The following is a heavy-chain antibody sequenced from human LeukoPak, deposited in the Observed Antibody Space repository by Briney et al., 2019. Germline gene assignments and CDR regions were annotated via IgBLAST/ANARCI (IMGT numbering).Heavy chain of an antibody. D-gene: IGHD6-19*01. V-gene: IGHV3-23*01. Sequence: GGSLRLSCAASGFTFTNYGMSWVRQAPGKGLEWVSGISASGGSTYYADSVKGRFTISRDKSKNTLYVQMNSLRAEDAAVYYCAKEGPTSAVAAFDYWGQGTLVTVSS. J-gene: IGHJ4*02. CDR1: GFTFTNYG. CDR3: AKEGPTSAVAAFDY. CDR2: ISASGGST.